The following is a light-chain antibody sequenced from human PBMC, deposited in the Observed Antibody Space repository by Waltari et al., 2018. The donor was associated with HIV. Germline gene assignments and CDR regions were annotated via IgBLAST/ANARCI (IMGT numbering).Light chain of an antibody. J-gene: IGKJ4*01. Sequence: DIVMTQSPDSLVVSLGERATINCKSSQSVLYSSNNKNYLAWYQQKPGQPPKLIIYWASTRESGVPDRFSGSGSGTDFTLTISSLQAEDVAVYYCQQYYSAFTFGGGTKVEIK. V-gene: IGKV4-1*01. CDR2: WAS. CDR1: QSVLYSSNNKNY. CDR3: QQYYSAFT.